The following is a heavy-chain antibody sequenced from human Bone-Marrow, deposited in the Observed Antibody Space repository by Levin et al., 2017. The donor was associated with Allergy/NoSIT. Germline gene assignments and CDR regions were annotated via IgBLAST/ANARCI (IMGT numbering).Heavy chain of an antibody. CDR2: ISHDGDNR. Sequence: GESLKISCGASGFNVATYAIHWVRQPPGRGLEWLAVISHDGDNRSFADSVRGRFTLSRDNSKNTLYVEMNNLKTADTAVYYCAREAVKGGFILDVWGRGTLVTVSS. D-gene: IGHD4-17*01. J-gene: IGHJ4*02. CDR1: GFNVATYA. CDR3: AREAVKGGFILDV. V-gene: IGHV3-30*14.